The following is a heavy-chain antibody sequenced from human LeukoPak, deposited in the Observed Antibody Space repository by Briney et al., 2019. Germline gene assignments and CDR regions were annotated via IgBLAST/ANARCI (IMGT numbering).Heavy chain of an antibody. Sequence: GSLRLSCAASGFRLSSYWMSWVRQAPGKGLEWVANMKYDGSGKYYVDSVKGRFTISRDDAKNSLYLEMNSLRAEDTAVYYCARDLFSGSYQEDFWGQGTLVTVSS. D-gene: IGHD1-26*01. V-gene: IGHV3-7*01. J-gene: IGHJ4*02. CDR3: ARDLFSGSYQEDF. CDR1: GFRLSSYW. CDR2: MKYDGSGK.